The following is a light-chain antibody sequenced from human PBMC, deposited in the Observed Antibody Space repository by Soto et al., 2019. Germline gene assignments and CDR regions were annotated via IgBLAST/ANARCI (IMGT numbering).Light chain of an antibody. V-gene: IGKV1-39*01. J-gene: IGKJ1*01. Sequence: DIQMTQYPSSLSASVGDRVTITCRASQSISSYLNWYQQKPGKAPKLLIYAASSLQSGVPSRFSGSGSETDFTLTISSLQPEDFATYSCQHSTTWTFGQGTKV. CDR1: QSISSY. CDR3: QHSTTWT. CDR2: AAS.